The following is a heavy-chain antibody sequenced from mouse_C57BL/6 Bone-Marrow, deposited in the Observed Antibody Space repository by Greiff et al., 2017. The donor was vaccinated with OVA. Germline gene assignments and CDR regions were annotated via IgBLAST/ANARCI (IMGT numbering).Heavy chain of an antibody. Sequence: EVQGVESGGGLVKPGGSLKLSCAASGFTFSSYAMSWVRQTPEKRLEWVATISDGGSYTYYPDNVKGRFTISRDHAKNNLYLQRSHLKSEDTAMYYCARDYYGSRGDYWGQGTTLTVSS. CDR1: GFTFSSYA. CDR3: ARDYYGSRGDY. J-gene: IGHJ2*01. V-gene: IGHV5-4*01. CDR2: ISDGGSYT. D-gene: IGHD1-1*01.